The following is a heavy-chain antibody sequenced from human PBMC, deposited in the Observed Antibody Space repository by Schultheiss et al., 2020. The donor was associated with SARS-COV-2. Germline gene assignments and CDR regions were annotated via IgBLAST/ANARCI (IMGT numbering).Heavy chain of an antibody. CDR1: GFTFSSYA. CDR3: ARETPFTIFGVVTYYFDY. CDR2: IWYDGSNK. V-gene: IGHV3-33*08. J-gene: IGHJ4*02. Sequence: GGSLRLSCAASGFTFSSYAMSWVRQAPGKGLEWVAVIWYDGSNKYYADSVKGRFTISRDNSKNTLYLQMNSLRAEDTAVYYCARETPFTIFGVVTYYFDYWGQGTLVTVSS. D-gene: IGHD3-3*01.